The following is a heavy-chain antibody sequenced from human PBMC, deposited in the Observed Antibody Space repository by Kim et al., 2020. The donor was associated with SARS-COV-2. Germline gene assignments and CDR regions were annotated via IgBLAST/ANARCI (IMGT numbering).Heavy chain of an antibody. D-gene: IGHD6-13*01. V-gene: IGHV1-69*06. CDR3: ASSWGQQLDPFDY. J-gene: IGHJ4*02. CDR1: GGTFSSYA. Sequence: SVKVSCKASGGTFSSYAISWVRQAPGQGLEWMGGIIPIFGTANYAQKFQGRVTITADKSTSTAYMELSSLRSEDTAVYYCASSWGQQLDPFDYWGQGTLVTVSS. CDR2: IIPIFGTA.